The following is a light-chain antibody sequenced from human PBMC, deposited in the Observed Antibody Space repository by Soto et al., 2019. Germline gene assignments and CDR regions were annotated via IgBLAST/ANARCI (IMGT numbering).Light chain of an antibody. J-gene: IGKJ1*01. CDR1: QPIVNY. CDR3: QQSYSTPT. Sequence: DVQMTQSQSSLSASVGDRVTIACRASQPIVNYLNWYQQKPGEAPKVLIFAASSLRSGVPSRFSGSGYGTDFTLTINNLHPEDSATYYCQQSYSTPTFGQ. V-gene: IGKV1-39*01. CDR2: AAS.